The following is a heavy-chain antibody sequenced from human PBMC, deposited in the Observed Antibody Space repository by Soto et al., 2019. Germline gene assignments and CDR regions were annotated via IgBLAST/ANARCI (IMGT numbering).Heavy chain of an antibody. D-gene: IGHD3-10*01. V-gene: IGHV1-69*01. CDR2: IIPIFGTA. Sequence: QVQLVQSGAEVKKPGSSVKVSCKASGGTFSSYAISWVRQAPGQGLVWMGGIIPIFGTANYAQKFQGRVTITADESTSTAYMELSSLRSEDTAVYYCARIPSTYYYGSGSYQSYYYYGMDVWGQGTTVTVSS. CDR1: GGTFSSYA. J-gene: IGHJ6*02. CDR3: ARIPSTYYYGSGSYQSYYYYGMDV.